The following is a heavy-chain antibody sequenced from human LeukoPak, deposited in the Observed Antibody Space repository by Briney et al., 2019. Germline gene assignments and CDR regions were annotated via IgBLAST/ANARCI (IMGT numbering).Heavy chain of an antibody. CDR1: GFTFISNA. CDR2: ISGSGLST. Sequence: RSLSLSSPASGFTFISNARSWVRKAPGKGLEWVSGISGSGLSTDYADSVKGRFTISRDNSKNTLYLQMNSLRDEDTAVYYCARTATDYWGEREQFTVSS. D-gene: IGHD1-1*01. CDR3: ARTATDY. J-gene: IGHJ4*02. V-gene: IGHV3-23*01.